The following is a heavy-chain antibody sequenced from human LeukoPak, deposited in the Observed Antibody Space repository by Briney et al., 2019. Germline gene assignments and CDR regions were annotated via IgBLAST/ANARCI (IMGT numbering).Heavy chain of an antibody. CDR3: ARVGRKQPRTRAFDY. CDR2: NNHKGST. D-gene: IGHD6-13*01. J-gene: IGHJ4*02. Sequence: SETLSLTCAVYGVSFSGYYWSWIRQPPRKGLGWGWENNHKGSTNYNQSLKSRVTISVETSKKEFSLKLSSVAAADAAVYYCARVGRKQPRTRAFDYWGQGTLVTVSS. CDR1: GVSFSGYY. V-gene: IGHV4-34*01.